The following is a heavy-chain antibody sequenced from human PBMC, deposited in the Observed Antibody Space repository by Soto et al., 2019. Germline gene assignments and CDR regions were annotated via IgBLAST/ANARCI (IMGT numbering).Heavy chain of an antibody. CDR3: AKDYVGTIPDAFDL. V-gene: IGHV3-23*01. D-gene: IGHD1-7*01. CDR1: GFIFSNYV. J-gene: IGHJ3*01. Sequence: VGSLRLSCAAYGFIFSNYVMTWVRHAPGKGLEGVSAISGSGDRSFYGDSVEGRFTISRDNSKNTLYLQMHSLRAEDTAVYYCAKDYVGTIPDAFDLWGQGTMVTVSS. CDR2: ISGSGDRS.